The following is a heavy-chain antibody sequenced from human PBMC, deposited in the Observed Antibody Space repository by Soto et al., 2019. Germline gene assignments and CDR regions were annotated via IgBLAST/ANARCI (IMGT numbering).Heavy chain of an antibody. CDR1: GFTFSSYA. J-gene: IGHJ5*02. D-gene: IGHD4-4*01. Sequence: PGGSLRLSCAASGFTFSSYAMSWVRQAPGKGLEWVSAISGSGGSTYYADSVKGRFTISRDNSKNTLYLQMDSLRAEDTAVYYCAKDINYSNVGWFDPWGQGTLVTVSS. CDR2: ISGSGGST. V-gene: IGHV3-23*01. CDR3: AKDINYSNVGWFDP.